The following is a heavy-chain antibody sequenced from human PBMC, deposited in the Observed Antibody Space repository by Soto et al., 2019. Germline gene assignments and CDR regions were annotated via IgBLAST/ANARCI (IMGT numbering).Heavy chain of an antibody. D-gene: IGHD3-3*01. J-gene: IGHJ5*02. Sequence: PSETLSLTCTVSGGAINSYYWTWIRQPAGKGLEWIGRIYSSGSTKYNPSLQSRVTMSLDTSKNQFSLRLTSVTAADTAVYYCARGQRFSDWFDPWGRGTVVTVSS. V-gene: IGHV4-4*07. CDR3: ARGQRFSDWFDP. CDR1: GGAINSYY. CDR2: IYSSGST.